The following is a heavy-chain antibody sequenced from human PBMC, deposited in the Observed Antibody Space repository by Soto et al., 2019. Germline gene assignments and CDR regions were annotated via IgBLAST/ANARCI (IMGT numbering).Heavy chain of an antibody. CDR3: ARRTPLYASESSRFDP. D-gene: IGHD3-10*01. V-gene: IGHV4-39*01. CDR2: VDYTGST. Sequence: PSETLSLTCTVSGGSITGTTNYWGWIRQPPGKGLEWIGTVDYTGSTNYNPSLESRVTLSVDTSKNQFSLNLRSVTAADTAVYYCARRTPLYASESSRFDPWGQGALVTVSS. CDR1: GGSITGTTNY. J-gene: IGHJ5*02.